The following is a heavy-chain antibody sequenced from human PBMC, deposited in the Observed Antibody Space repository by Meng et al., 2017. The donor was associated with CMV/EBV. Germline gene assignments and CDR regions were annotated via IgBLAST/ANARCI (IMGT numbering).Heavy chain of an antibody. Sequence: GSLRLSCTVSGDSISRKYWSWIRQPPGQGLEWIGHIYYSGATNYNPSLKSRVTISVDTSENQFSLKLTSETAADTAVYYCARLPQLGHYYYGMDVWGQGTTVTVSS. J-gene: IGHJ6*02. CDR1: GDSISRKY. V-gene: IGHV4-59*01. CDR3: ARLPQLGHYYYGMDV. CDR2: IYYSGAT. D-gene: IGHD1-1*01.